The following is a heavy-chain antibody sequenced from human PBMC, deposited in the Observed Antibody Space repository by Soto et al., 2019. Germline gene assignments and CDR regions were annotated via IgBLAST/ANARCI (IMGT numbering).Heavy chain of an antibody. J-gene: IGHJ5*02. V-gene: IGHV1-69*13. CDR1: GGTFSSYA. CDR3: ARPSARNYDFWSGYPAGWFDP. Sequence: GASVKVSCKASGGTFSSYAISWVRQAPGQGLEWMGGIIPIFGTANYAQKFQGRVTITADESTSTAYMELSSLRSEDTAVYYCARPSARNYDFWSGYPAGWFDPWGQGTLVTVSS. CDR2: IIPIFGTA. D-gene: IGHD3-3*01.